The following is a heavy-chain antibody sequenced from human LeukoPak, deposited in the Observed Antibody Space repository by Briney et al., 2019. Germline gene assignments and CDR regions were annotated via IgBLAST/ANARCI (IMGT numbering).Heavy chain of an antibody. V-gene: IGHV3-66*03. CDR2: IYSCGST. CDR3: ARGLRNGLANCGGDWGLFDP. D-gene: IGHD2-21*02. CDR1: GFTVSSNY. Sequence: GGSLRLSCAASGFTVSSNYMSWVRQAPGKGLEWVSAIYSCGSTYYADSVKDRFTISRDNSKNTLYLQMNSLRAEDTAVYYCARGLRNGLANCGGDWGLFDPWGQGTLVTVSS. J-gene: IGHJ5*02.